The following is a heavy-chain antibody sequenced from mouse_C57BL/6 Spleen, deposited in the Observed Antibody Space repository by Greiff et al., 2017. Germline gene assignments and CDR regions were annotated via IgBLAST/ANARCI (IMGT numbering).Heavy chain of an antibody. J-gene: IGHJ3*01. CDR2: INPSSGYT. CDR1: GYTFPSYT. Sequence: SGAELARPGASVKMSCKASGYTFPSYTMHWVKQRPGQGLEWIGYINPSSGYTKYNQKFKDKATLTADKSSSTAYMQLSSLTSEDSAVYYCAGYDQAWFAYWGQGTLVTVSA. V-gene: IGHV1-4*01. CDR3: AGYDQAWFAY. D-gene: IGHD2-10*02.